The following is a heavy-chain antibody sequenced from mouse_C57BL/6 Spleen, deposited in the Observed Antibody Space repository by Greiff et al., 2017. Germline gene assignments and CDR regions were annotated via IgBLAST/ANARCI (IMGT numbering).Heavy chain of an antibody. CDR1: GYTFTSSG. Sequence: QVQLKESGAELARPGASVKLSCKASGYTFTSSGISWVKQRTGQGLEWIGEIYPRSGNTYYNEKFKGKATLTADKSSSPAYMELRSLTSEDSAVYFCARRDDYDENYYARDYWGQGTSVTVSS. V-gene: IGHV1-81*01. CDR2: IYPRSGNT. J-gene: IGHJ4*01. CDR3: ARRDDYDENYYARDY. D-gene: IGHD2-4*01.